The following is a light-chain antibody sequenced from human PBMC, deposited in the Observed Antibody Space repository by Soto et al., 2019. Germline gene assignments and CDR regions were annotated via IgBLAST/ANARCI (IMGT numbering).Light chain of an antibody. J-gene: IGKJ1*01. V-gene: IGKV3-20*01. Sequence: EIVMTQSPDTLSLSPGERAALSCRTSQSVSSDLAWYQQTPGQPPRLLIYGASTRATGIPARFSGSGSGTDFTLTISRLEPEDFAVYYCQQYGSSGTFGQGTKVDIK. CDR1: QSVSSD. CDR3: QQYGSSGT. CDR2: GAS.